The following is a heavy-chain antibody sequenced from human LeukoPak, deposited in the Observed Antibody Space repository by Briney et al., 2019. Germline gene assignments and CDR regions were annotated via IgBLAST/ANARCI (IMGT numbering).Heavy chain of an antibody. V-gene: IGHV4-59*11. J-gene: IGHJ4*02. D-gene: IGHD5-18*01. CDR2: VFDSGRT. CDR1: GGSMTTHH. CDR3: TTIKRGDIFGYFDF. Sequence: SETLSLTCTVSGGSMTTHHWNWIRQTPGKGPEWLGYVFDSGRTKVNPSLTSRVTLSTDTSKNQLSLRLSSVTAADTAVYYCTTIKRGDIFGYFDFWGQGILVTVSS.